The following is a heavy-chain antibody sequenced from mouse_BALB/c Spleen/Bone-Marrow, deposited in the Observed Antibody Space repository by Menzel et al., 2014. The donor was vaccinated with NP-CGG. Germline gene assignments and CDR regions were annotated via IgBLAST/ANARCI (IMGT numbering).Heavy chain of an antibody. Sequence: DVKLQESGGGLVQPGGSLKLPCAASGFDFSRYWMSWVRQAPGKGLEWIGEINPDSNTINYTPSLKDKFIISRDNAKNTLYLQMSKVRSEDTALYYCARLGYYGSFAYWGQGTLVTVSA. J-gene: IGHJ3*01. CDR2: INPDSNTI. CDR3: ARLGYYGSFAY. D-gene: IGHD1-2*01. CDR1: GFDFSRYW. V-gene: IGHV4-1*02.